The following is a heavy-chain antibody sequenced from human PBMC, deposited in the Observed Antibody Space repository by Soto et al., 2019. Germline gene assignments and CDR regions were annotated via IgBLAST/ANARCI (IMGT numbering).Heavy chain of an antibody. CDR3: ASRARLRIKSLGMDV. D-gene: IGHD3-16*02. CDR2: INHSGST. Sequence: KSSETLSLTCAVYGGSFSGYYWSWIRQPPGKGLEWIGEINHSGSTNYNPSLKSRVTISVDTSKNQFSLKLSSVTAADTAVYYCASRARLRIKSLGMDVWGQGTTVTVSS. V-gene: IGHV4-34*01. J-gene: IGHJ6*02. CDR1: GGSFSGYY.